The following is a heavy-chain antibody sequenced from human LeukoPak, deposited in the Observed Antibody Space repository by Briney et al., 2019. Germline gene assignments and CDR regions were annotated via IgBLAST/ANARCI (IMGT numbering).Heavy chain of an antibody. CDR1: GLTFSSHA. CDR3: AREMNYGDYFDY. V-gene: IGHV3-23*01. Sequence: GGSLRLSCAISGLTFSSHAISWVRQAPGKGLEWVSAISGSGATTYYADSVKGRFIISRDNSKNTLYLQMNSLRAEDTAVYYCAREMNYGDYFDYWGQGTLVTVSS. CDR2: ISGSGATT. D-gene: IGHD4-17*01. J-gene: IGHJ4*02.